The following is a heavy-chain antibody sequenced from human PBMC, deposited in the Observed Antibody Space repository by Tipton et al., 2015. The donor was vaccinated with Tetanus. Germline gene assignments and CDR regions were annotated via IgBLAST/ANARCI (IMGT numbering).Heavy chain of an antibody. D-gene: IGHD3-16*02. Sequence: SLRLSCAASGFTFSSYAMSWVRQAPGKGLEWVSAISGSGGSTYYADSVKGRFTISRDNSKNTVYLQMSSLRAEDTAVYYCARDNGGRGVIVSDHYYYGMDVWGQGTTVTVSS. CDR1: GFTFSSYA. CDR3: ARDNGGRGVIVSDHYYYGMDV. CDR2: ISGSGGST. J-gene: IGHJ6*02. V-gene: IGHV3-23*01.